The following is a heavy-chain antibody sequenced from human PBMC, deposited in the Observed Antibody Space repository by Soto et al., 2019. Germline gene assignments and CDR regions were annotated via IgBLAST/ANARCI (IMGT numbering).Heavy chain of an antibody. J-gene: IGHJ4*02. V-gene: IGHV3-30-3*01. CDR1: GFTFSSYA. D-gene: IGHD3-22*01. CDR3: ARDPADSSGYSFDY. Sequence: GGSLRLSCAASGFTFSSYAMHWVRQAPGKGLEWVAVISYDGSNKYYADSVKGRFTISRDNSENTLYLQMNSLRAEDTAVYYCARDPADSSGYSFDYWGQGTLVTVSS. CDR2: ISYDGSNK.